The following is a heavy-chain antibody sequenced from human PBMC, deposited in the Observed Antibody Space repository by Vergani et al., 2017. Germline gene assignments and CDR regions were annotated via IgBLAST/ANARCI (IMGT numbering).Heavy chain of an antibody. CDR3: ARGAVVVIATNAFDI. J-gene: IGHJ3*02. CDR1: GFTFSSYA. CDR2: ISYDGSNK. V-gene: IGHV3-30*14. D-gene: IGHD2-21*01. Sequence: QVQLVESGGGVVQPGRSLRLSCAASGFTFSSYAMHWVRQAPGKGLEWVAVISYDGSNKYYADSVKGRLTISRDNSKNTLYLQMNSLRAEDTAVYYCARGAVVVIATNAFDIWGQGTMVTVSS.